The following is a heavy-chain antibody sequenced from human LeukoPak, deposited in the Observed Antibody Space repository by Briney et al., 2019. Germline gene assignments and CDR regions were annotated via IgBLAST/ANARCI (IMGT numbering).Heavy chain of an antibody. CDR1: GFTFSSYG. Sequence: GGSLRLSCAASGFTFSSYGMHWVRQAPGKGLEWVANIKQDGSEKYYVDSVKGRFTISRDNAKNSLYLQMNSLRAEDTAVYYCAREGSSGWWNYYYYGMDVWGQGTTVTVSS. CDR3: AREGSSGWWNYYYYGMDV. D-gene: IGHD6-19*01. V-gene: IGHV3-7*01. J-gene: IGHJ6*02. CDR2: IKQDGSEK.